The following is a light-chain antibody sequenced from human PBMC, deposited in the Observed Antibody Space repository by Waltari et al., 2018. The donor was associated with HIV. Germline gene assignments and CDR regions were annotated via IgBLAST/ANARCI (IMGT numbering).Light chain of an antibody. CDR1: SSNIGRTY. CDR2: RNS. V-gene: IGLV1-47*01. CDR3: AAWDDTLTGPHVV. J-gene: IGLJ2*01. Sequence: QSVLTQLPSASGTPGQRVTISCSGNSSNIGRTYVYWYQQLPGTAPKLLIYRNSQRPSGVPDRFSGSKSGTSAFLAISGLRSEDETDYYCAAWDDTLTGPHVVFGGGTKLTVL.